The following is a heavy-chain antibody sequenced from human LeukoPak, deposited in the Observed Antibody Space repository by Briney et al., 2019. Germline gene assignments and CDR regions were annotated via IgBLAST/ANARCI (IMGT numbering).Heavy chain of an antibody. Sequence: GGSLRLSCAASGFTFSDYWMSWVRQAPGKGLEWVANIQQDGSEKYYVDSVKGRFTISRDNAKKSLFLQVSSLRGEDTAVYYCARDRGFRYGIDFWGQGTLVTVSS. J-gene: IGHJ4*02. V-gene: IGHV3-7*04. CDR2: IQQDGSEK. CDR3: ARDRGFRYGIDF. D-gene: IGHD5-18*01. CDR1: GFTFSDYW.